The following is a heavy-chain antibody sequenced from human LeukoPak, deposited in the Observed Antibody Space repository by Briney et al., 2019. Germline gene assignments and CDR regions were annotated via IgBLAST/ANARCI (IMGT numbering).Heavy chain of an antibody. Sequence: PSETLSLTCTVSGASMSSYYWTWIRQPPGKGLEWIGYIYSSGSTNSNPSLKSRVTISVDTFKNQFSLNLSSVTAADTAVYYCARGGEAGLADWGQGTLVTVSS. CDR2: IYSSGST. CDR1: GASMSSYY. J-gene: IGHJ4*02. CDR3: ARGGEAGLAD. D-gene: IGHD4-17*01. V-gene: IGHV4-59*01.